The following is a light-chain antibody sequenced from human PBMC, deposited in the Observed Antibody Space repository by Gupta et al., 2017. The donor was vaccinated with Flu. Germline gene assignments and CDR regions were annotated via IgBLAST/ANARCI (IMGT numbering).Light chain of an antibody. J-gene: IGLJ3*02. Sequence: IPPSATSIILGTNFADWATLRAGNSPTVLLSRPYHRTSANAESFSVSRSGTSASLAITGLQPEDEADYYCAAWDSGISGRVFGGGTKLTVL. CDR3: AAWDSGISGRV. CDR2: RPY. CDR1: SIILGTNF. V-gene: IGLV1-44*01.